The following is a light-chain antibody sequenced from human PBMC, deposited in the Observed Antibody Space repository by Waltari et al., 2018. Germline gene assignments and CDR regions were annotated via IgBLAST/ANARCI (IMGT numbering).Light chain of an antibody. V-gene: IGLV2-11*01. Sequence: QAALTQPPSVSGSPGQSVTISCTGTSSDIGGYNYVSWYQQHPGKAPKLMIYDVSKRPSGVSDRFSGSKSGNTASLTISGLQAEDEADYYCSSYAGSNTDVFGSGTKLTVL. CDR1: SSDIGGYNY. J-gene: IGLJ6*01. CDR2: DVS. CDR3: SSYAGSNTDV.